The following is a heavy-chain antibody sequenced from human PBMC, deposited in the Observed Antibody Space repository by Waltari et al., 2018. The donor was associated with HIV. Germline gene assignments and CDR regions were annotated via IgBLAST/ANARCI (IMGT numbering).Heavy chain of an antibody. D-gene: IGHD3-22*01. CDR3: AKDDSTGSSGYYPFHY. V-gene: IGHV3-23*04. J-gene: IGHJ4*02. CDR2: ISGSGGST. Sequence: EVQLVESGGGLVQPGGSLRLSCAASGFTFTYYAMNWVRQGPGKGLEGVSAISGSGGSTYDADSVKGRFTISRDNSKNTLYLQMNSLRAEDTAVYYCAKDDSTGSSGYYPFHYWGQGTLITVSS. CDR1: GFTFTYYA.